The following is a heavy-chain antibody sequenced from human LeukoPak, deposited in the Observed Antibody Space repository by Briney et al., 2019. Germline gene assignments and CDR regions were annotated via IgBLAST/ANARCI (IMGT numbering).Heavy chain of an antibody. D-gene: IGHD2-15*01. V-gene: IGHV3-7*01. CDR2: IRQDGSDK. CDR1: GLTFNSNW. CDR3: ARHSRGSPIDD. J-gene: IGHJ4*02. Sequence: PGGSLRLSCAASGLTFNSNWMSWVRQAPEKGLKWLANIRQDGSDKQYVDSVKGRFTISRDNAKNSLYLQMNSLSAEDTAVYYCARHSRGSPIDDWGQGTLVTVSS.